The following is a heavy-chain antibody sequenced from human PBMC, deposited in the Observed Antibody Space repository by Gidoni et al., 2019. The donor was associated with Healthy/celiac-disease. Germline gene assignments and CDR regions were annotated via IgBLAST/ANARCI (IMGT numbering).Heavy chain of an antibody. Sequence: QVQLVESGGGVVQPGRSLRLSCAASGFTFSSYGMHWVRQAPGKGLEWVAVISYDGSNKYYADSVKGRFTISRDNSKNTLYLQMNSLRAEDTAVYYCARNYGLLWFGEFGYWGQGTLVTVSS. D-gene: IGHD3-10*01. CDR1: GFTFSSYG. V-gene: IGHV3-30*03. CDR3: ARNYGLLWFGEFGY. J-gene: IGHJ4*02. CDR2: ISYDGSNK.